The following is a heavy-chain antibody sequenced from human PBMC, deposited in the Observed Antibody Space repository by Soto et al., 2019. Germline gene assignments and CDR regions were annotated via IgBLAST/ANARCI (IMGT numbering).Heavy chain of an antibody. CDR2: IIPILGIA. Sequence: ASVKVSCKASGGTFSSYTISWVRQAPGQGLEWMGRIIPILGIANYAQKFQGRVTITADKSTSTAYMELSSLRSEDTAVYYCARREDAFLWFGEFTGDALYIWGQGTMVTVSS. D-gene: IGHD3-10*01. CDR3: ARREDAFLWFGEFTGDALYI. CDR1: GGTFSSYT. V-gene: IGHV1-69*02. J-gene: IGHJ3*02.